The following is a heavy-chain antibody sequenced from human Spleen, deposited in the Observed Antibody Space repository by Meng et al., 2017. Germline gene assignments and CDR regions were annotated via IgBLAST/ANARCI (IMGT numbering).Heavy chain of an antibody. D-gene: IGHD3-10*01. Sequence: SLKISCAASGSTFDDYAMHWVRQAPGKGLEWVSGISWNSGSIGYADSVKGRFTISRDNAKNSLYLQMNSLRAEDTALYYCAKGKYGSGTYYSPYYGMDVWGQGTTVTVSS. J-gene: IGHJ6*02. CDR1: GSTFDDYA. CDR2: ISWNSGSI. CDR3: AKGKYGSGTYYSPYYGMDV. V-gene: IGHV3-9*01.